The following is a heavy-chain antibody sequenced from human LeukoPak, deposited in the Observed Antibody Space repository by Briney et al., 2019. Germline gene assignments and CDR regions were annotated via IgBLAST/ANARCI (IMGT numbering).Heavy chain of an antibody. CDR3: ARRDYSRYDAFDI. Sequence: TSETLSLTCTVSGGSISSSSYNWGWIRQPPGKGLEWIGSIYYSGSTYYNPSLKSRVTISVDTSKNQFSLKLSSVTAADTAVYYCARRDYSRYDAFDIWGPGTMVTVSS. D-gene: IGHD4-11*01. CDR1: GGSISSSSYN. CDR2: IYYSGST. V-gene: IGHV4-39*01. J-gene: IGHJ3*02.